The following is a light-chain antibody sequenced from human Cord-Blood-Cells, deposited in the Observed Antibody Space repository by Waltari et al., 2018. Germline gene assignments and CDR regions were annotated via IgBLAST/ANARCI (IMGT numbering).Light chain of an antibody. CDR1: QSISSY. J-gene: IGKJ1*01. CDR3: QQSYSTPWT. Sequence: DIQMTQSPSSLSASVGDRVTITCRASQSISSYLNWYQQKPGKSPKLLIYAASSLQSGVPSRFSGSGSETDFTLTISSLQPEEFATYYCQQSYSTPWTFGQGTKVEIK. CDR2: AAS. V-gene: IGKV1-39*01.